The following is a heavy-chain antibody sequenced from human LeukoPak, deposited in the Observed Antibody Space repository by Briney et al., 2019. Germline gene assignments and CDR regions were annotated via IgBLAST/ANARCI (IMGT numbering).Heavy chain of an antibody. Sequence: GGSLRLSCAASGFTFSSYGMHWVRQAPGKGLEWVAVISYDGGNKYYADSVKGRFTISRDNSKNTLYLQMNSLRAEDTAVYYCAKDPDGIAAAGTVGDYFDYWGQGTLVTVSS. J-gene: IGHJ4*02. CDR3: AKDPDGIAAAGTVGDYFDY. CDR2: ISYDGGNK. CDR1: GFTFSSYG. D-gene: IGHD6-13*01. V-gene: IGHV3-30*18.